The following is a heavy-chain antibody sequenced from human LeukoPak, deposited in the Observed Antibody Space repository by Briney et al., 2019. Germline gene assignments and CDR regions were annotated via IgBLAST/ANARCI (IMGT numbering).Heavy chain of an antibody. J-gene: IGHJ4*02. V-gene: IGHV1-69*13. D-gene: IGHD3-22*01. CDR2: IIPIFGTA. CDR1: GGTFSSYA. Sequence: ASVKVSCKASGGTFSSYAISWVRQAPGQGLEWMGGIIPIFGTANYAQKFQGRVTITADESTSTAYMELSSLRSEDTAVYYCAREHAYYYDSSGYYFDYWGQGTLVTVSS. CDR3: AREHAYYYDSSGYYFDY.